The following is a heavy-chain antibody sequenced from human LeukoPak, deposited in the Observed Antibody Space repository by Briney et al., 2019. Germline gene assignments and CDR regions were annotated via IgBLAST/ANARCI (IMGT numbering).Heavy chain of an antibody. J-gene: IGHJ4*02. Sequence: PGGSLRLSCAGSGFTFSSYWMHWVRQAPGQGLVWVSRINSDGSSTSYADSVKGRLTISRDNAKNTLFLQMNSLRAEDTAVYYCTRDTGCSGGTCYSFYDYWGQGTLVTVSS. CDR3: TRDTGCSGGTCYSFYDY. V-gene: IGHV3-74*01. CDR1: GFTFSSYW. D-gene: IGHD2-15*01. CDR2: INSDGSST.